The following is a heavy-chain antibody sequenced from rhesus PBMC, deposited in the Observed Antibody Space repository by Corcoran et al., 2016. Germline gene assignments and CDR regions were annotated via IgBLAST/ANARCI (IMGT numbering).Heavy chain of an antibody. V-gene: IGHV3-54*02. Sequence: EVQLVESGGGLVQPGGSLRLSCAASGFTFSSYGMHWVRQAPGKGLEWLAVISYDGSKKYYADSLKDRFTNSRDNSKNMLYLQMNNLKLEDTAVYYCASNYEDDYGYYFSWGQGVLVTVSS. J-gene: IGHJ4*01. CDR2: ISYDGSKK. CDR1: GFTFSSYG. CDR3: ASNYEDDYGYYFS. D-gene: IGHD3-9*01.